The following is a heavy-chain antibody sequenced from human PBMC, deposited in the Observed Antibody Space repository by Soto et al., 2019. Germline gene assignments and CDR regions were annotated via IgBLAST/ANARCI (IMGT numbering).Heavy chain of an antibody. D-gene: IGHD5-12*01. V-gene: IGHV1-3*01. Sequence: QVQLVQSGAEVKKPGASVKVSCKASGYTFTNYAMHWVRQAPGQRLEWMGWINAGNGNTKYSQKFQGRVTITRDTSAGTAYMELSSLRSEDTAVYYCAGVRGYYYVDSWGQGALVTVSS. J-gene: IGHJ4*02. CDR1: GYTFTNYA. CDR2: INAGNGNT. CDR3: AGVRGYYYVDS.